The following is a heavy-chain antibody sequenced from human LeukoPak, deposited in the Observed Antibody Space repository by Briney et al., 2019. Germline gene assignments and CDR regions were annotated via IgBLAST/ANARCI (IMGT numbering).Heavy chain of an antibody. V-gene: IGHV4-59*01. CDR2: IYYSGST. D-gene: IGHD3-22*01. CDR3: ASYSYYYDSSGYFDY. CDR1: GGSISSYY. Sequence: SETLSLTCTVSGGSISSYYWSWIRQPPGKGLEGIGYIYYSGSTNYNPSLKSRVTISVDTSKNQFSLELSSVTAADTAVYYCASYSYYYDSSGYFDYWGQGTLVTVSS. J-gene: IGHJ4*02.